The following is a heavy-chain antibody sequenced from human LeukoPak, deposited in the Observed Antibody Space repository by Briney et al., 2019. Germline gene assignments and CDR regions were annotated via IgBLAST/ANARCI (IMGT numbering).Heavy chain of an antibody. J-gene: IGHJ6*03. CDR2: ISGSGGST. CDR3: AKDLDNYDFWSGYPMDV. CDR1: GFTFSSYA. Sequence: GGSLRLSCAASGFTFSSYAMSWVRQAPGKGLEWVSAISGSGGSTYYADSVKGRFTISRDNSKNTLYLQMNSLRAEDTAVYYCAKDLDNYDFWSGYPMDVWGKGTTVTVSS. V-gene: IGHV3-23*01. D-gene: IGHD3-3*01.